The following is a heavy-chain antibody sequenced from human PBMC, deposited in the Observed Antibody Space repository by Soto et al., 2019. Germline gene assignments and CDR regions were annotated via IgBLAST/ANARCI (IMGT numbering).Heavy chain of an antibody. CDR2: ISWDGGST. CDR3: AKDMGTAYDFWSGYKGTYYYYGMDV. Sequence: PGGSMRLSCAASGFTFDDYAMHWVRKAPGKGLEWVSLISWDGGSTYYADSVKGRFTISRDNSKNSLYLQMNSLRAEDTALYYCAKDMGTAYDFWSGYKGTYYYYGMDVWGQGTTVTVSS. J-gene: IGHJ6*02. D-gene: IGHD3-3*01. V-gene: IGHV3-43D*04. CDR1: GFTFDDYA.